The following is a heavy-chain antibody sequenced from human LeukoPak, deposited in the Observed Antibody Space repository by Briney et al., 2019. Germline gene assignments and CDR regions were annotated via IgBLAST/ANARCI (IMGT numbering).Heavy chain of an antibody. J-gene: IGHJ5*02. Sequence: GASVKVSCKVSEYTLTELSMHWVRQAPGKGLEWMGRFDPEDGETIYAQKFQGRVTMTENTSTDTAYMELSSLRSEDTAVYYCATVPKGYYDTSGYYPNWFDPWGQGTLVTVSS. CDR3: ATVPKGYYDTSGYYPNWFDP. CDR1: EYTLTELS. CDR2: FDPEDGET. D-gene: IGHD3-22*01. V-gene: IGHV1-24*01.